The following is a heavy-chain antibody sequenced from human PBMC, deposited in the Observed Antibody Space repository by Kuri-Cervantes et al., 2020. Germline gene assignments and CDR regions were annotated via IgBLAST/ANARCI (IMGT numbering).Heavy chain of an antibody. CDR1: ESTVNSSY. V-gene: IGHV3-53*01. J-gene: IGHJ4*01. Sequence: GESLRLSCAATESTVNSSYMSWVRQAPGKGLEWVSVIFGGGRTHYADSVKGRFTISRDHSKHTLHLQMNSLRVEDTAVYYCAKLGLGYWGHGTLVTVSS. CDR3: AKLGLGY. CDR2: IFGGGRT. D-gene: IGHD6-13*01.